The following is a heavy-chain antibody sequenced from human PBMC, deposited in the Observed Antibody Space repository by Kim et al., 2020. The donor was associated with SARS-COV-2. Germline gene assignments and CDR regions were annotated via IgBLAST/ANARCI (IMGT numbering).Heavy chain of an antibody. J-gene: IGHJ3*02. D-gene: IGHD3-22*01. Sequence: SETLSLTCSVSGASISSGGYYWSWIRQHPGKGLEWIGYIYYSGNTYYNPSLKSRVTISVDTSKNHFSLKLSSVTAADTAVYYCARILYYYDSSDAFDIWGQGTMVTVSS. V-gene: IGHV4-31*03. CDR2: IYYSGNT. CDR1: GASISSGGYY. CDR3: ARILYYYDSSDAFDI.